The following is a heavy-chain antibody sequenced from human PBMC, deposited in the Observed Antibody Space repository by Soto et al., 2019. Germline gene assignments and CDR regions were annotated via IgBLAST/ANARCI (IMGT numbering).Heavy chain of an antibody. CDR3: ARDRNGYDAFDI. V-gene: IGHV4-31*03. CDR2: IYYSGST. J-gene: IGHJ3*02. CDR1: GGSISSGGYY. D-gene: IGHD1-1*01. Sequence: SETLSLTCTVSGGSISSGGYYWSWIRQHPGKGLEWIGYIYYSGSTYYNPSLKSRVTISVDTSKNQFSLKLSSVTAADTAVYYCARDRNGYDAFDIWGQGTMVTVSS.